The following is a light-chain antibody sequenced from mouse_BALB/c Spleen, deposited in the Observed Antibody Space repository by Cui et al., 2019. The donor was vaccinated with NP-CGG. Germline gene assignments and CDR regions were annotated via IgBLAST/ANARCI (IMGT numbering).Light chain of an antibody. CDR1: SSISSSY. J-gene: IGKJ5*01. Sequence: EIVLTQSPALMAASPGEQVTITCSVSSSISSSYLHWYQKKSGISPKPWIYGTSNLASGVPARFSGSRSGTSYSLTISSMEAEDAATYYCQQWSSSPPTFGAGTKLELK. V-gene: IGKV4-53*01. CDR2: GTS. CDR3: QQWSSSPPT.